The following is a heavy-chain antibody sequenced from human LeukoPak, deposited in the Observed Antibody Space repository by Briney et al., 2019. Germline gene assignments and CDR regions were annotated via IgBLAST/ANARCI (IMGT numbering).Heavy chain of an antibody. D-gene: IGHD4-23*01. CDR1: VGSISSYY. CDR2: IYYSGST. Sequence: ASETLSLTCTVSVGSISSYYWSWIRQPPGKGLEWIGYIYYSGSTNYNPSLKSRVTISVDTSKNQFSLKLSSVTAADTAVYYCARSEDYGGNSDWGQGTLVTVSS. CDR3: ARSEDYGGNSD. V-gene: IGHV4-59*12. J-gene: IGHJ4*02.